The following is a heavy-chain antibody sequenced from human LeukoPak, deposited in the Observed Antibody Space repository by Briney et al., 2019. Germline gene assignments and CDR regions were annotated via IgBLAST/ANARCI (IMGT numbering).Heavy chain of an antibody. CDR2: IYYSGST. V-gene: IGHV4-59*11. J-gene: IGHJ3*02. CDR3: ARDPSRNTYESGAFDI. D-gene: IGHD3-22*01. CDR1: GGSISSHY. Sequence: PSETLSLTCIVSGGSISSHYWSWIRQPPGKGLEWIGYIYYSGSTNYNPSLKSRVTMSVDTSKSQFSLKLSSVTAADTAVYYCARDPSRNTYESGAFDIWGQGTMVTVSS.